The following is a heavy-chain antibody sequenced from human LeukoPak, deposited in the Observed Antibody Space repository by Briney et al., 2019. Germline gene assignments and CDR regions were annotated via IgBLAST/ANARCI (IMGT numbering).Heavy chain of an antibody. CDR2: IYYSGST. J-gene: IGHJ4*02. CDR1: GGSMSSYY. CDR3: ARGARAGYNLEPFDY. D-gene: IGHD5-24*01. V-gene: IGHV4-59*08. Sequence: PSETLSLTCTVSGGSMSSYYWSWIRQPPGKGLEWIGYIYYSGSTKYNPSLKSRVTISVDTSKNQFSLKLSSVAAADTAVYYCARGARAGYNLEPFDYWGQGTLVTVSS.